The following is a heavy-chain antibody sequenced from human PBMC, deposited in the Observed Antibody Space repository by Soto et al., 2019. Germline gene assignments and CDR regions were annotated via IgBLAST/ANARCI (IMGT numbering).Heavy chain of an antibody. CDR1: GGSISSSSYY. J-gene: IGHJ6*02. Sequence: SETLSLTCTVSGGSISSSSYYWGWIRQPPGKGLEWIGYIYYSGSPYYNPSLKSRVTISVDTSKNQFSLKLSSVTAADTAVYYCAVPAASVAGASGSYYYYGMDVWGQGTTVTVSS. D-gene: IGHD6-19*01. V-gene: IGHV4-39*01. CDR3: AVPAASVAGASGSYYYYGMDV. CDR2: IYYSGSP.